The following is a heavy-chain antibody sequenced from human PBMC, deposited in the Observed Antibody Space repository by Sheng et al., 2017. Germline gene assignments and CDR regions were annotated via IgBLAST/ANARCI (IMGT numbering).Heavy chain of an antibody. CDR2: INHSGST. J-gene: IGHJ4*02. D-gene: IGHD3-3*01. Sequence: QVQLQQWGAGLLKPSETLSLTCAVYGGSFSGYYWSWIRQPPGKGLEWIGEINHSGSTNYNPSLKSRVTISVDTSKNQFSLKLSSVTAADTAVYYCAPRVIWSGYLIDYWGQGTLVTVSS. CDR3: APRVIWSGYLIDY. CDR1: GGSFSGYY. V-gene: IGHV4-34*01.